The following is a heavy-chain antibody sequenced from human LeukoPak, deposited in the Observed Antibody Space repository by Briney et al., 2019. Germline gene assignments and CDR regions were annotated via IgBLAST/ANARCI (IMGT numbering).Heavy chain of an antibody. CDR1: GGSVTSGGFY. Sequence: SETLSLTCSVSGGSVTSGGFYWGWLRQPPGKGPEWIATIYYTGSTYYNPSLNSRVTVSIDTSKNQFSLRLTSVTAPDTAVYHCARHSGSGSLSRPFDPWGQGTLVTVSS. CDR2: IYYTGST. J-gene: IGHJ5*02. D-gene: IGHD3-10*01. CDR3: ARHSGSGSLSRPFDP. V-gene: IGHV4-39*01.